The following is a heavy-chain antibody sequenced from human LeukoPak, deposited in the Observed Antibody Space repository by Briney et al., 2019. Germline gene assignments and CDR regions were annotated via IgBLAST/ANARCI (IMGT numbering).Heavy chain of an antibody. CDR2: IYYSGST. V-gene: IGHV4-59*08. CDR1: GGSISTYY. Sequence: PSETLSLTCTVSGGSISTYYWSWIRQPPGKGLEWIGYIYYSGSTSYNPSLKSRVTISVDTSKSQFSLKLSSVTAADTAVYYCARPYSSGWYGVFHIWGQGTMVTVSS. CDR3: ARPYSSGWYGVFHI. J-gene: IGHJ3*02. D-gene: IGHD6-19*01.